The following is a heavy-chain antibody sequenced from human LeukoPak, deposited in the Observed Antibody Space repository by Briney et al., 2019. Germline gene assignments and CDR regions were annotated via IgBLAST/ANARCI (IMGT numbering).Heavy chain of an antibody. CDR2: IYYSGST. CDR1: GGSISSYY. J-gene: IGHJ4*02. D-gene: IGHD3-3*01. V-gene: IGHV4-59*01. Sequence: KPSETLSLTCTVSGGSISSYYWSWIRQPPGKGLEWIGYIYYSGSTNYNPSLKSRVTISVDTSENQFSLKLSSVTAADTAVYYCARFSDQIAIFGVVNYFPGDWGQGILVTVSS. CDR3: ARFSDQIAIFGVVNYFPGD.